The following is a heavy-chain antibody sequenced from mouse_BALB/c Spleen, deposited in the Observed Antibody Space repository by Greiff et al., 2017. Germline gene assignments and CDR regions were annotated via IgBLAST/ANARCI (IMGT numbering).Heavy chain of an antibody. Sequence: VKLQESGAELVKPGASVKLSCKASGYTFTSYWINWVKQRPGQGLEWIGNIYPSDSYTNYNQKFKDKATLTVDKSSSTAYMQLSSPTSEDSAVYYCTRGGTDWYFDVWGAGTTVTVSS. V-gene: IGHV1S126*01. CDR3: TRGGTDWYFDV. D-gene: IGHD2-14*01. CDR2: IYPSDSYT. CDR1: GYTFTSYW. J-gene: IGHJ1*01.